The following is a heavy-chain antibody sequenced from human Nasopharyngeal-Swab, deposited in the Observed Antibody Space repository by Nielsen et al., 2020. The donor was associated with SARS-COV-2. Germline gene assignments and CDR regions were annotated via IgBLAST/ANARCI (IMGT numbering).Heavy chain of an antibody. Sequence: ASVKVSCKASGYTFTSYGISWVRQAPGQGLEWMGWISAYNGNTNYAQKLQGRVTMTTDTSTSTAYMELRSPRSDDTAVYYCARDRIFGVVITAVDYWGQGTLVTVSS. V-gene: IGHV1-18*01. D-gene: IGHD3-3*01. CDR2: ISAYNGNT. J-gene: IGHJ4*02. CDR3: ARDRIFGVVITAVDY. CDR1: GYTFTSYG.